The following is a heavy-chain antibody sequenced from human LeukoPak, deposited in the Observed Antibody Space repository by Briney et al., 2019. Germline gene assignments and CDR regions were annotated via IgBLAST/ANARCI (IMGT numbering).Heavy chain of an antibody. CDR3: AREGGFYRPLDY. V-gene: IGHV4-59*12. CDR1: GGSISNYY. D-gene: IGHD3-3*01. Sequence: SETLSLTCRVSGGSISNYYWSWIRQPPGKGLEWIGYSDYSGSTNYNPSLESRLTMSVDVSENQVSLKLTSVTAADTAVYYCAREGGFYRPLDYSGQGTLVTVSS. CDR2: SDYSGST. J-gene: IGHJ4*02.